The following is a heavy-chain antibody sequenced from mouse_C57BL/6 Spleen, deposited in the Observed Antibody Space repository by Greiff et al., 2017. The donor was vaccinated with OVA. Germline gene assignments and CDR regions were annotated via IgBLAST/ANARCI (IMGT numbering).Heavy chain of an antibody. D-gene: IGHD1-1*01. V-gene: IGHV1-50*01. CDR1: GYTFTSYW. CDR3: ARAYYGSSPYWYFDV. Sequence: QVQLQQPGAELMKPGASVKLSCKASGYTFTSYWMQWVKQRPGQGLEWIGEIDPSDSYTNYNQKFKGKATLTVDTSSSTAYMQLSSLTSEDSAVYYCARAYYGSSPYWYFDVWGTGTTVTVSS. J-gene: IGHJ1*03. CDR2: IDPSDSYT.